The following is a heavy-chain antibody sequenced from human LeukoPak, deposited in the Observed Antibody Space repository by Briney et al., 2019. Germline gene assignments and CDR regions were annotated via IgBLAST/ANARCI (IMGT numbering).Heavy chain of an antibody. V-gene: IGHV3-7*01. J-gene: IGHJ4*02. Sequence: GGSLRLSCAASGFTFSSYWMSWVRQAPGKGLEWVANIKQDGSEKYYVDSVKGRFTISRDSAKNSLFLQMNSLRAEDTAVYYCARNRYYHDSSGYPNCGQGTLVTVSS. D-gene: IGHD3-22*01. CDR2: IKQDGSEK. CDR3: ARNRYYHDSSGYPN. CDR1: GFTFSSYW.